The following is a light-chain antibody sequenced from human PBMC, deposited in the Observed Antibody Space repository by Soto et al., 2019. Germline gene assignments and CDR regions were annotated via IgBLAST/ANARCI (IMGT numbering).Light chain of an antibody. V-gene: IGKV3-20*01. CDR1: QTVSSSY. CDR2: GAS. J-gene: IGKJ1*01. Sequence: EIVLTQSPGTLSLSPGERATLSCRASQTVSSSYFAWYQQKPGQAPRLLIYGASSRATGIPDRFSGGGSGTDFTLTISRLEPEDFAVYYCQQYGSSPWRFGQGTKVEIK. CDR3: QQYGSSPWR.